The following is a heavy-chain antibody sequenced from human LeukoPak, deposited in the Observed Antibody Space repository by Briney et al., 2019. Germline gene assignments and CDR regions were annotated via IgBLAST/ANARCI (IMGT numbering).Heavy chain of an antibody. J-gene: IGHJ4*02. CDR3: ARGSGLLDY. Sequence: PGGSLRLSCAAPGFTFSSYSMNWVRQAPGKGLEWVSSISSSSSYIYYADSLKGRFTISRDNAKNSLYLQMNSLRAEDTAVYYCARGSGLLDYWGQGTLVTVSS. CDR1: GFTFSSYS. CDR2: ISSSSSYI. D-gene: IGHD6-25*01. V-gene: IGHV3-21*01.